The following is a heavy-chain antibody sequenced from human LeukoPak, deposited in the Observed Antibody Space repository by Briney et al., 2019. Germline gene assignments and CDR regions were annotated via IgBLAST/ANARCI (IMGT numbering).Heavy chain of an antibody. Sequence: SGPTLVNPTETLTLTCAVSGFSLSNARMGVSWIRQPPGKALEWLAHIFSNDEKSYSTSLKSRLTISKDTSKSQVVLTMTNMDPVDTATYYCARIRRVYDILTGYYFHDAFDIWGQGTMVTVSS. V-gene: IGHV2-26*01. CDR3: ARIRRVYDILTGYYFHDAFDI. CDR2: IFSNDEK. CDR1: GFSLSNARMG. J-gene: IGHJ3*02. D-gene: IGHD3-9*01.